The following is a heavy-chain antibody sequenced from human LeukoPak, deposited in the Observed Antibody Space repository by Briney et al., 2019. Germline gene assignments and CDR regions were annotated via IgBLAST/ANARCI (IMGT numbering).Heavy chain of an antibody. J-gene: IGHJ4*02. V-gene: IGHV1-18*01. D-gene: IGHD6-13*01. CDR3: AREGSSWEPTFDY. CDR2: ISAYNGNT. Sequence: ASVNVSCTASGYTFTSYGISWVRQAPGQGLEWMGWISAYNGNTNYAQKPQGRVTMTTDASTSTAYMELRSLRSDDTAVYYCAREGSSWEPTFDYWGQGTLVTVSS. CDR1: GYTFTSYG.